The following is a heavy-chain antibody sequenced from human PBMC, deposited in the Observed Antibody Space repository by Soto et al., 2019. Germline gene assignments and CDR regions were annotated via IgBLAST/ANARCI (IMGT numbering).Heavy chain of an antibody. V-gene: IGHV1-69*12. CDR2: IIPIFGTA. CDR1: GGTFSSYA. Sequence: QAQLVQSGAEVKKPGSSVKVSCKASGGTFSSYAISWVRQAPGQVLEWMGGIIPIFGTANYAQKFQGSVTITADESTSTAYMELSSLRSEYTAVYYCARSGDSLTSDSYGMDVWGQGTTVTVSS. CDR3: ARSGDSLTSDSYGMDV. J-gene: IGHJ6*02. D-gene: IGHD5-18*01.